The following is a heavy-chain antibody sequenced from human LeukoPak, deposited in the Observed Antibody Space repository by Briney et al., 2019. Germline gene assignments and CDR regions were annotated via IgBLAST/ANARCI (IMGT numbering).Heavy chain of an antibody. V-gene: IGHV6-1*01. CDR1: GDSVSSNSAA. J-gene: IGHJ5*02. CDR3: ARWGTGGSASSWVWFDP. CDR2: TYYRCKWYN. Sequence: SQTLSLTCAISGDSVSSNSAAWNWIRQSPSRGLEWLGKTYYRCKWYNDYAVYVKSRITINPDTSKNQFSLQLNSVTPEDTAVYYCARWGTGGSASSWVWFDPWGQVTLVTVSS. D-gene: IGHD6-13*01.